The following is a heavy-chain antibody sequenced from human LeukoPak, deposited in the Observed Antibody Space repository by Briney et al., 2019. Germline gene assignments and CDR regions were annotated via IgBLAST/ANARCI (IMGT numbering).Heavy chain of an antibody. CDR3: AKVRGDYYESDAFDI. J-gene: IGHJ3*02. CDR2: ISWNSGSI. V-gene: IGHV3-9*01. Sequence: GGSLRLSCAASGFTFDDYAMHWVRQAPGKGLEWVSGISWNSGSIGYADSVKGRFTISRDNAKNSLYLQMNSLRAKDTALYYCAKVRGDYYESDAFDIWGQGTMVTVSS. D-gene: IGHD3-22*01. CDR1: GFTFDDYA.